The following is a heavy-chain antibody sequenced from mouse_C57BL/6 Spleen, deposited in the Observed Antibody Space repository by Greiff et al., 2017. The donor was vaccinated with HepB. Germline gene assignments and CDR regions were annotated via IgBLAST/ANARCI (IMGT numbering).Heavy chain of an antibody. D-gene: IGHD1-1*01. CDR2: ISYDGSN. V-gene: IGHV3-6*01. CDR3: ARGITGGYAMDY. J-gene: IGHJ4*01. CDR1: GYSITSGYY. Sequence: EVKLVESGPGLVKPSQSLSLTCSVTGYSITSGYYWNWIRQFPGNKLEWMGYISYDGSNNYNPSLKNRISITRDTSKNQFFLKLNSVTTEDTATYYCARGITGGYAMDYWGQGTSVTVSS.